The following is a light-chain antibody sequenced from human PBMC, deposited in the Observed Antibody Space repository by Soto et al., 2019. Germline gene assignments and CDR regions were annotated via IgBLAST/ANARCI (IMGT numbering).Light chain of an antibody. V-gene: IGLV2-14*01. CDR3: SSYRSHSV. CDR1: SSDIGDYNY. Sequence: QSALTQPASVSGSPGQSITISCTGTSSDIGDYNYVSWYQQHPGKAPKLMIYEVSNRPSGVSNRFSGSKSGNTASLTISGLQAEDEGDYYCSSYRSHSVFGGGTKLTVL. J-gene: IGLJ2*01. CDR2: EVS.